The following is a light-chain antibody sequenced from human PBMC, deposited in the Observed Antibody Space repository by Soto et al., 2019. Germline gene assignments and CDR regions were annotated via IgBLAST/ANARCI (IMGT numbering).Light chain of an antibody. CDR3: QHYDGSPLT. Sequence: GEESSLLCRAGQSVSSSHLAWYQQKPRQAPRLLISGASNRVTDVPDRFSGSGSGTDFTLTISRLETEDFAMYYCQHYDGSPLTFGGGTKVDI. CDR2: GAS. CDR1: QSVSSSH. J-gene: IGKJ4*01. V-gene: IGKV3-20*01.